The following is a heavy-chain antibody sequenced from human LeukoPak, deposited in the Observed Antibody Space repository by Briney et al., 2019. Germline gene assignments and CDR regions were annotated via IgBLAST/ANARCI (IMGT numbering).Heavy chain of an antibody. J-gene: IGHJ3*02. D-gene: IGHD6-19*01. V-gene: IGHV4-59*08. CDR3: ARRSKAVAGLAFDI. CDR2: IYYTGST. CDR1: GGSISSYY. Sequence: SETLSLTCTVSGGSISSYYWSWIQQPPGKGLECIGYIYYTGSTNYNPALKSRVTISVDTSKNQFSLKLTSVTAADTAVYYCARRSKAVAGLAFDIWGQGTMVTVSS.